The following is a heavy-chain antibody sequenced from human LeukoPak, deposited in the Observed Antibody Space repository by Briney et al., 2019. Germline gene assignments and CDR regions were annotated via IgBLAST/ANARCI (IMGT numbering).Heavy chain of an antibody. CDR3: AREYSSGWAYYMDV. CDR2: IKQDGSDK. CDR1: GFTFSDYW. D-gene: IGHD6-19*01. J-gene: IGHJ6*03. Sequence: GGSLRLSCAASGFTFSDYWMSWVRQAPGKGLEWVADIKQDGSDKKYVDSVKGRFTISRDNAKNSLNLQMNSLRAEDTAVYYCAREYSSGWAYYMDVWGKGTTVTVSS. V-gene: IGHV3-7*01.